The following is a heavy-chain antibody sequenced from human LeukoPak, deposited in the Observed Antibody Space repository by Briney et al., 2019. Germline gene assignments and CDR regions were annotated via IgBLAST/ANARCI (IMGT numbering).Heavy chain of an antibody. CDR3: AKDIGYYYGSGSYLDY. CDR1: GFIFSSYG. V-gene: IGHV3-30*18. D-gene: IGHD3-10*01. J-gene: IGHJ4*02. Sequence: PGGSLRLSCATSGFIFSSYGMHWVRQAPGKGLEGVALISYDGSNKYYADSVKGRFTFSRDNSKNTLYLQMNSLRVEDTAVYYCAKDIGYYYGSGSYLDYWGQGTLVTVSS. CDR2: ISYDGSNK.